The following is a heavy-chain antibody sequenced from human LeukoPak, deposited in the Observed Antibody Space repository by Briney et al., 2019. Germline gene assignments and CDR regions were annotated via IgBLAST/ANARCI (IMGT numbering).Heavy chain of an antibody. Sequence: ASVKVSCKASGYTFTGYYMHWVRQAPGQGPEWMGWINPNSGGTNYAQKFQGRVTMTRDTSISTAYMELSSLKSDDTAVYYCARDKGNYYGSGSYWFYYYYMDVWGKGTTVTVS. CDR2: INPNSGGT. J-gene: IGHJ6*03. CDR3: ARDKGNYYGSGSYWFYYYYMDV. D-gene: IGHD3-10*01. V-gene: IGHV1-2*02. CDR1: GYTFTGYY.